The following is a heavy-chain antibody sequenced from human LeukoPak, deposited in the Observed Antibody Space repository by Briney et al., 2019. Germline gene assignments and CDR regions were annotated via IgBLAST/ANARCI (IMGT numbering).Heavy chain of an antibody. D-gene: IGHD3-22*01. CDR1: GYTFTGYY. CDR3: ATDLASSVPRDAFDI. CDR2: INPNSGGT. V-gene: IGHV1-2*02. J-gene: IGHJ3*02. Sequence: ASVKVSCKASGYTFTGYYMHWVRQAPGQGLEWMGWINPNSGGTNYAQKFQGRVTMTEDTSTDTAYMGLSSLRSEDTAVYYCATDLASSVPRDAFDIWGQGTMVTVSS.